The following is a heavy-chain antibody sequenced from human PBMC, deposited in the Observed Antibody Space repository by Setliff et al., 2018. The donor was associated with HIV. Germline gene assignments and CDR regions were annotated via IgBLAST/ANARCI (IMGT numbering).Heavy chain of an antibody. Sequence: GGSLRLSCAASGFTVSSYSMNWVRQAPGKGLEWVSSISSSSSYIYYADSVKGRFTISRDNAKNPLYLQMNSLRAEDTAVYYCARDQGNTIFGVVSRGWFDPWGQGTLVTVSS. D-gene: IGHD3-3*01. J-gene: IGHJ5*02. CDR1: GFTVSSYS. CDR3: ARDQGNTIFGVVSRGWFDP. V-gene: IGHV3-21*01. CDR2: ISSSSSYI.